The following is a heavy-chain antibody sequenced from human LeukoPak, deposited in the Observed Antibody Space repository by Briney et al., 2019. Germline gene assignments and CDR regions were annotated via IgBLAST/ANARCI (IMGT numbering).Heavy chain of an antibody. V-gene: IGHV3-21*01. CDR1: GFTFSSYS. J-gene: IGHJ4*02. CDR2: ISSSSSYI. D-gene: IGHD3-10*01. CDR3: ARDAVASNYYGSGSYGYYFDY. Sequence: KPGGSLRLSCAASGFTFSSYSMNWVRQVPGKGLEWVSSISSSSSYIYYADSVKGRFTISRDNAKNSLYLQMNSLRAEDTAVYYCARDAVASNYYGSGSYGYYFDYWGQGTLVTVSS.